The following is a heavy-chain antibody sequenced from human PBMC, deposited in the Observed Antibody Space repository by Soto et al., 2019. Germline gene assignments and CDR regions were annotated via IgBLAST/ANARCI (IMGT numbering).Heavy chain of an antibody. J-gene: IGHJ4*02. CDR1: GFTFSSYA. D-gene: IGHD6-19*01. CDR3: ASSGGLSGSFDY. Sequence: GGSLRLSCAASGFTFSSYAMHWVRQAPGKGLEWVAVISYDGSNKYYADSVKGRFTISRDNSKNTLYLQMNSLRAEDTAVYYCASSGGLSGSFDYWGQGTLVTVSS. V-gene: IGHV3-30-3*01. CDR2: ISYDGSNK.